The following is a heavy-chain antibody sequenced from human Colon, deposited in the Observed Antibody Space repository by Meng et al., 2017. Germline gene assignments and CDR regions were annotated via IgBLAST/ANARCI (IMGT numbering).Heavy chain of an antibody. CDR3: RCSGSYYPTNDALES. CDR1: GFTVSSNY. V-gene: IGHV3-53*04. J-gene: IGHJ3*02. CDR2: ICSGGST. Sequence: GESLKISCAASGFTVSSNYMSWVRQAPGKGLEWVSVICSGGSTYYADSVKGRFTISRHNSKNTLYLQMNSLRAEDTAVYYCRCSGSYYPTNDALESWGQGTKVTVSS. D-gene: IGHD3-10*02.